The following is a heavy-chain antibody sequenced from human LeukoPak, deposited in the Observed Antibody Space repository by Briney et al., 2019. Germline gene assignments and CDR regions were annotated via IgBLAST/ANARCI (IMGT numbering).Heavy chain of an antibody. J-gene: IGHJ4*02. Sequence: SETLSLTCAVYDGSFSGYYWSWIRQPPGKGLEWIGEINHSGSTNYNPSLKSRVTISLDTSKSQFSLKVRYVTAADTAVYYCARDGEFYYDSSSYWGQGSLVTVSS. V-gene: IGHV4-34*01. D-gene: IGHD3-22*01. CDR2: INHSGST. CDR3: ARDGEFYYDSSSY. CDR1: DGSFSGYY.